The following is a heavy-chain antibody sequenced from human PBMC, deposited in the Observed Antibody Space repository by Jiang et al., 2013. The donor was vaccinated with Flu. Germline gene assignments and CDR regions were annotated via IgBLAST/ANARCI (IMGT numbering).Heavy chain of an antibody. V-gene: IGHV1-3*01. J-gene: IGHJ4*02. D-gene: IGHD4-17*01. CDR2: INAGNGNT. CDR3: ARELVDVTTGDY. CDR1: GYTFTSYA. Sequence: SGAEVKKPGASVKVSCKASGYTFTSYAMHWVRQAPGQRLEWMGWINAGNGNTKYSQKFQGRVTITRDTSASTAYMELSSLRSEDTAVYYCARELVDVTTGDYWGQGTLVTVSS.